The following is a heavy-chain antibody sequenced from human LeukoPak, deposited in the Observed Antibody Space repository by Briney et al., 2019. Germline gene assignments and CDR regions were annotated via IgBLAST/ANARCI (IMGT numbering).Heavy chain of an antibody. D-gene: IGHD3-22*01. CDR3: ASGYYYNAFDI. V-gene: IGHV4-59*01. CDR1: GGSISSYY. Sequence: SETLSLTCTVSGGSISSYYWSWIRQPPRKGLEWIGYIYYSGSTNYNPSLKSRVTISVDTSKDQFSLKLSSVTAADTAVYYCASGYYYNAFDIWGQGTMVTVSS. J-gene: IGHJ3*02. CDR2: IYYSGST.